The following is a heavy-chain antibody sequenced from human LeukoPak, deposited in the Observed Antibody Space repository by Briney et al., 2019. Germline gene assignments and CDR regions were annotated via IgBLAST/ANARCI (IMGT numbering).Heavy chain of an antibody. CDR2: ISSNVGST. J-gene: IGHJ6*03. Sequence: GGSLRLSCAASGFTFSSYAMHWVRQAPGKGLEYVSAISSNVGSTYYANSVKGRFTISRDNSKNTLYLQMGSLRAEDMAVYYCARGKDMDVWGKGTTVTVSS. V-gene: IGHV3-64*01. CDR1: GFTFSSYA. CDR3: ARGKDMDV.